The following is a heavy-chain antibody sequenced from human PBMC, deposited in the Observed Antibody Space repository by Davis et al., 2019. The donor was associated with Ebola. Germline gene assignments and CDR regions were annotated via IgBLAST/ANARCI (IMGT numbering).Heavy chain of an antibody. D-gene: IGHD2-2*03. CDR2: ISYDGSNK. Sequence: GESLKISCAASGFTFSSYAMHWVRQAPGKGLEWVAVISYDGSNKYYADSVKGRFTISRDNSKNTLYLQMNSLRAEDTAVYYCARDLDIVVPFDYWGQGTLVTVSS. V-gene: IGHV3-30-3*01. J-gene: IGHJ4*02. CDR1: GFTFSSYA. CDR3: ARDLDIVVPFDY.